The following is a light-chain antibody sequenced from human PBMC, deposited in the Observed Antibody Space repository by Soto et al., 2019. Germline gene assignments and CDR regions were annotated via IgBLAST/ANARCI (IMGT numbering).Light chain of an antibody. V-gene: IGKV3D-15*01. Sequence: PATLSVSPGERATLSCRASQSVSSKLAWYQQKPGQAPRLLIYGASTRATGIPARFSGSGSGTEFTLSISSLQSEDSAVYYCQQYNNWPPITFGQGTRLEIK. CDR3: QQYNNWPPIT. CDR2: GAS. J-gene: IGKJ5*01. CDR1: QSVSSK.